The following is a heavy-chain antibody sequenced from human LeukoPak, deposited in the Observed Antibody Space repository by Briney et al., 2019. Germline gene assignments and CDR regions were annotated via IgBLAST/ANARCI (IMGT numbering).Heavy chain of an antibody. CDR1: IESFSGYY. J-gene: IGHJ5*02. V-gene: IGHV4-34*01. Sequence: SETLSLTCAVYIESFSGYYWNWIRQSPGKGLEWIGEINESGRTNVNPSLRSRVIISVDTSKNQFFPKLISLTAADTAVYYCARGQGATVPQVGKNWFDPWGQGTPVTVSS. CDR3: ARGQGATVPQVGKNWFDP. CDR2: INESGRT. D-gene: IGHD1-26*01.